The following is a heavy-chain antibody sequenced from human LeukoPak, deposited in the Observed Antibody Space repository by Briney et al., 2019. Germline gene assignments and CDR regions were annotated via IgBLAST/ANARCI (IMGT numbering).Heavy chain of an antibody. V-gene: IGHV4-59*01. D-gene: IGHD3-22*01. CDR1: GGSISSYY. CDR3: ARDTAHDYYDSSGYYSWFDP. CDR2: IYYSGST. Sequence: ETLSLTCTVSGGSISSYYWSWIRQPPGKGLEWIGYIYYSGSTNYNPSLKSRVTISVDTSKNQFSLKLSSVTAADTAVYYCARDTAHDYYDSSGYYSWFDPWGQGTLVTVSS. J-gene: IGHJ5*02.